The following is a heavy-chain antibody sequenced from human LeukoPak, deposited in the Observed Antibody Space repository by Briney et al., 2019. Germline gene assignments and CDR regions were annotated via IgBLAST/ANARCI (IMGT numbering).Heavy chain of an antibody. J-gene: IGHJ6*02. CDR2: IWYDGSNK. D-gene: IGHD4-17*01. Sequence: GSLRLSCAASGFTFSSYGMHWVRQAPGKGLEWVAVIWYDGSNKYYADSVKGRFTISRDNSKNTLYLQMNSLRAEDTAVYYCARDHGDYRNYYYYGMDVWGQGTTVTVSS. CDR1: GFTFSSYG. V-gene: IGHV3-33*01. CDR3: ARDHGDYRNYYYYGMDV.